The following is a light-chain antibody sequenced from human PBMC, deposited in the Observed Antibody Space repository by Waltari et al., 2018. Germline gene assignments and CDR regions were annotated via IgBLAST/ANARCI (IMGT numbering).Light chain of an antibody. J-gene: IGLJ3*02. CDR3: QTGGHGTWV. CDR1: SGHSSNV. V-gene: IGLV4-69*01. Sequence: QLVLTQSPSASASLGASVKLTCTLSSGHSSNVIAWLQQQPEKGPRYLMKVNSDGSHRKGDEIPVRFSGSSSGAERYLTISNLQSEDEADYYCQTGGHGTWVFGGGTKLTVL. CDR2: VNSDGSH.